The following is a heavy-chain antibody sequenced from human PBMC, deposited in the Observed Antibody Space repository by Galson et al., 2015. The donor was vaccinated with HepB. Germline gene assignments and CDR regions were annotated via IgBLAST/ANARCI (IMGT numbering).Heavy chain of an antibody. J-gene: IGHJ4*02. Sequence: SLRLSCAASGFTFSSYGMHWVRQAPGKGLEWVAVISYDGSNKYYADSVKGRFTISRDNSKNTLYLQMNSLRAEDTAVYYCAKDNAVAAAGLPCDWGQGTLVTVSS. V-gene: IGHV3-30*18. CDR1: GFTFSSYG. CDR3: AKDNAVAAAGLPCD. CDR2: ISYDGSNK. D-gene: IGHD6-13*01.